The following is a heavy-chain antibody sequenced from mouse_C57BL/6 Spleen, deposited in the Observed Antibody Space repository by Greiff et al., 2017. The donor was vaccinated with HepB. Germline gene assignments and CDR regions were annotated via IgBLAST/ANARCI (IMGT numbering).Heavy chain of an antibody. CDR3: ARDYYGSPWYFDV. D-gene: IGHD1-1*01. CDR2: IDPSDSYT. Sequence: QVQLKQPGAELVRPGTSVKLSCKASGYTFTSYWMHWVKQRPGQGLEWIGVIDPSDSYTNYNQKFKGKATLTVDTSSSTAYMQLSSLTSEDSAVYYCARDYYGSPWYFDVWGTGTTVTVSS. CDR1: GYTFTSYW. J-gene: IGHJ1*03. V-gene: IGHV1-59*01.